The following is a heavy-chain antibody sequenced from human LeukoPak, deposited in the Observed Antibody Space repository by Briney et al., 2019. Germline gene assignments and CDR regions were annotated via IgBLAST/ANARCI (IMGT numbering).Heavy chain of an antibody. CDR2: IYYSGST. J-gene: IGHJ5*02. V-gene: IGHV4-59*01. CDR3: ARGYYYGSGNWFDP. D-gene: IGHD3-10*01. Sequence: SETLSLTCTVSGGSISSYYWSWIRQPPGKGLEWIGYIYYSGSTNYNPSLKSRDTISVDTSKNQFSLKLSSVTAADTAVYYCARGYYYGSGNWFDPWGQGTLVTVSS. CDR1: GGSISSYY.